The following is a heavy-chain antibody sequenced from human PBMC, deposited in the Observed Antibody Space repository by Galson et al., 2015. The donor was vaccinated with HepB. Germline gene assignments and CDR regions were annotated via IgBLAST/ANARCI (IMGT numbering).Heavy chain of an antibody. V-gene: IGHV3-48*02. CDR2: ISHSGTTT. Sequence: SLRLSCAASGFTFSSYSMNWVRQAPGKGLEWVSYISHSGTTTLYADSVKGRFTIARDNAKHSLYLQMSSLRDEDTALYYCARGRSGTYYEGAYEYWGQGILVTVSS. J-gene: IGHJ4*02. CDR1: GFTFSSYS. D-gene: IGHD1-26*01. CDR3: ARGRSGTYYEGAYEY.